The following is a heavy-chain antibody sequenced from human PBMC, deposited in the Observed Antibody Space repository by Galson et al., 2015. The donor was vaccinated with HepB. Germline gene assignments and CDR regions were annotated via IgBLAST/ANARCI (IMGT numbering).Heavy chain of an antibody. CDR2: VFYTGKT. D-gene: IGHD3-22*01. Sequence: SETLSLTCTVSGGSINSYYWSWIRQPPGKGLEWIGYVFYTGKTNYSPSLKSRVTISVDKSKNQFSLKVNSVTGADTAVYYCARQVHHDYVNSGYYLDYWGQGTLVTVSS. J-gene: IGHJ4*02. V-gene: IGHV4-59*08. CDR1: GGSINSYY. CDR3: ARQVHHDYVNSGYYLDY.